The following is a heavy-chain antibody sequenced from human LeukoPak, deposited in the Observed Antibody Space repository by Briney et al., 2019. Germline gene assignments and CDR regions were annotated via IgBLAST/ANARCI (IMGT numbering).Heavy chain of an antibody. V-gene: IGHV3-7*01. CDR3: AREWLAAFDS. CDR1: GFTFSNYW. J-gene: IGHJ4*02. D-gene: IGHD6-19*01. Sequence: GGSLRLFCVASGFTFSNYWMSWVRQVPGKGLEWVANIKQDGGEKYYVDSVKGRFTISKDNTKNSLYLQMDSLRHEDTAVYYCAREWLAAFDSWGQGTLVTVSS. CDR2: IKQDGGEK.